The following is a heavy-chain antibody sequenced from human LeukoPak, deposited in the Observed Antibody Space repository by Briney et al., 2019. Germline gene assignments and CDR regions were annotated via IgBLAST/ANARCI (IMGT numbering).Heavy chain of an antibody. CDR3: ARHEGYCISSSCSDTFDI. D-gene: IGHD2-2*01. Sequence: GESLKISCKGSGYSFTSYWIGWVRQMPGKGLEWMGIIYPDDSDTRYSPSFQGLVTISADKSINTAYLQWSSLKASDTAMYYCARHEGYCISSSCSDTFDIWGQGTMVTVSS. J-gene: IGHJ3*02. V-gene: IGHV5-51*01. CDR1: GYSFTSYW. CDR2: IYPDDSDT.